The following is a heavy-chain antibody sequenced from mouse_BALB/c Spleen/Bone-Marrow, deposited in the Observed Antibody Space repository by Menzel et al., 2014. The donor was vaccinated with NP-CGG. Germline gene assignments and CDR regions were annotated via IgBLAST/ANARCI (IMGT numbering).Heavy chain of an antibody. J-gene: IGHJ2*01. D-gene: IGHD2-2*01. V-gene: IGHV5-15*02. CDR3: TRDRGYDGGYYFDY. Sequence: DVKLVESGGGLVQPGGSRKLSCAASGFNFSDYGMAWVRLAPGKGPEWVAFISNLAYSIYYADTVTGRFTISRENAKNTLYLEMSSLRFEDTAMYYCTRDRGYDGGYYFDYWGQGTTLTVSS. CDR1: GFNFSDYG. CDR2: ISNLAYSI.